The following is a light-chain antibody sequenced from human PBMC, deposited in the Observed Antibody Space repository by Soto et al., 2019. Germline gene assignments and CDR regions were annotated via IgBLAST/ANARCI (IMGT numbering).Light chain of an antibody. V-gene: IGLV2-14*01. CDR3: SSYTGSSTLDVV. Sequence: QSALTQPASASGSPGQSITISCTGTSSDVGGYNYVSWYQQHPGKAPKLMIYDVSNRPSGVSNRFSGSKSGNTASLTISGLQAEDEADYYCSSYTGSSTLDVVFGGGTKLTVL. CDR1: SSDVGGYNY. CDR2: DVS. J-gene: IGLJ2*01.